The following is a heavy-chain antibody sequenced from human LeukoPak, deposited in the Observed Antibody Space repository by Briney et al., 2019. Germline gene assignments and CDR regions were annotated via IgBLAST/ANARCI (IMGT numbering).Heavy chain of an antibody. Sequence: PSETLSLTCTVSGGSISSSSYYWGWIRQPPGTGLEWIGSIYYSGSTYYNPSLKSRVTISVGTSKNQFSLKLSSVTAADTAVYYCARGLDSFDYWGQGTLVTVSS. J-gene: IGHJ4*02. CDR1: GGSISSSSYY. V-gene: IGHV4-39*07. CDR2: IYYSGST. CDR3: ARGLDSFDY.